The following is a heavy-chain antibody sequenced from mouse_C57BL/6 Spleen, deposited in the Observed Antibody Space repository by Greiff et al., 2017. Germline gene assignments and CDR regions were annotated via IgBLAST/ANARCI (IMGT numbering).Heavy chain of an antibody. Sequence: EVMLVESGGGLVQPGGSMKLSCVASGFTFSNYWMNWVRQSPEKGLEWVAQIRLKSDNYATPYAESVKGRFTISRDDSKSSVYLQMNNLRAEDTGIYYCLSRGYWYFDVWGTGTTVTVSS. CDR1: GFTFSNYW. J-gene: IGHJ1*03. CDR2: IRLKSDNYAT. CDR3: LSRGYWYFDV. V-gene: IGHV6-3*01. D-gene: IGHD1-1*01.